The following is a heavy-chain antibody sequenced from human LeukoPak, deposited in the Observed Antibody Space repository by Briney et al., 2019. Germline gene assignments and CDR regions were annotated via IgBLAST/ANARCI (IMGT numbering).Heavy chain of an antibody. D-gene: IGHD2-2*01. CDR2: LSHGGSS. CDR1: GGSVSSYY. Sequence: KPSQTLSLTCTVDGGSVSSYYWSWIRRPPGRGLEWIAYLSHGGSSDSNPSLTSRVTTLVDTSKNQFSLKLTSVTAADTAVYYCARARYANAWYAFDIWGHGTMVTVSS. V-gene: IGHV4-59*02. J-gene: IGHJ3*02. CDR3: ARARYANAWYAFDI.